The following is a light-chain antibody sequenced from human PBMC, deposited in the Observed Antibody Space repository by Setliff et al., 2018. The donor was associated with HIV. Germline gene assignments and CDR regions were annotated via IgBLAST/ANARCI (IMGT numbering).Light chain of an antibody. CDR2: EVS. J-gene: IGLJ1*01. Sequence: LTQPASVSGSPGQSITISCTGSSSDIGTYNFVSWYQQYPNKAPKVVIYEVSVRPPGISNRFSGSKSGNTASLTISRLQPEDDADYYCTSYTTSSAPLVFGSGTKVTVL. CDR3: TSYTTSSAPLV. V-gene: IGLV2-14*01. CDR1: SSDIGTYNF.